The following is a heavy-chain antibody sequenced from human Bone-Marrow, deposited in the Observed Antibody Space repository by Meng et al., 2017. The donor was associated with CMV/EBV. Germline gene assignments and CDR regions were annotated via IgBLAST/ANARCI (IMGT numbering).Heavy chain of an antibody. CDR2: INPNSGGT. D-gene: IGHD3-10*01. V-gene: IGHV1-2*02. CDR3: ARDHLASGG. CDR1: GYTFTGYF. J-gene: IGHJ4*02. Sequence: ASVKVSCKASGYTFTGYFMRWVRQAPGQGLEWMGWINPNSGGTNYAQEFQGRVTMTGDTSISTAYMELSGLTSDDTAVYYCARDHLASGGWGQGTLVTVSS.